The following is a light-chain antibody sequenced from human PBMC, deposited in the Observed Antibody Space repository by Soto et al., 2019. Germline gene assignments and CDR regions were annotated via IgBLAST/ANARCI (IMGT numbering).Light chain of an antibody. J-gene: IGKJ1*01. CDR1: QDISSY. CDR2: AAS. CDR3: QHYDHASGA. V-gene: IGKV1-39*02. Sequence: RLFLSAYVRERITITYQASQDISSYLDWYQQKPGKAPKLLISAASNLQSGVPARFSGSGSRTNFTLTITSLQPDDFATYYCQHYDHASGAFGPGTKVDIK.